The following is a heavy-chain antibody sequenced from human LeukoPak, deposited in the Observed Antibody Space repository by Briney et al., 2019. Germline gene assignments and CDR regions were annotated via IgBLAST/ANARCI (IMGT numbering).Heavy chain of an antibody. Sequence: PSETLSLTCTVSGGSISSSSYYWGWLRQPPGKGLEWIGSIYYSGSTYYNPSLKSRVTISVDTSKNQFSLKLSSVTAADTAVYYCARGITWLQLDINYYYYYGMDVWGQGTTVTVSS. CDR2: IYYSGST. CDR3: ARGITWLQLDINYYYYYGMDV. V-gene: IGHV4-39*07. D-gene: IGHD5-18*01. J-gene: IGHJ6*02. CDR1: GGSISSSSYY.